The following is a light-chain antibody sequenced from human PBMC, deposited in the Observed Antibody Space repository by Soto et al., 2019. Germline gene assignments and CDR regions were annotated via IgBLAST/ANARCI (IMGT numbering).Light chain of an antibody. J-gene: IGLJ3*02. CDR3: SSYAGSNNL. Sequence: QSALTQPASVSGSPGQSITISCTGTSSDVGGYGYVSWYQQQPGKAPKLIIYEVTKRPSGVPDRFSGSKSGNTASLTVSGLQTEDEADYYCSSYAGSNNLFGGGTKLTVL. CDR1: SSDVGGYGY. V-gene: IGLV2-8*01. CDR2: EVT.